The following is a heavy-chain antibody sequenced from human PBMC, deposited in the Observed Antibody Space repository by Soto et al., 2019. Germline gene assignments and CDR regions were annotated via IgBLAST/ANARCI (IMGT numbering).Heavy chain of an antibody. Sequence: QITLKESGPTLVKPTQTLTLTCTFSGFSLSTSAEGVGWIRQPPGKALEWLALIYWDGDERYSPSLKSRLTITKDASKHQVVLTMTNMDPADTATYSCSHGSCTSAYCYPNPYLDYWGQGILVTVSS. J-gene: IGHJ4*02. V-gene: IGHV2-5*02. D-gene: IGHD2-2*01. CDR2: IYWDGDE. CDR1: GFSLSTSAEG. CDR3: SHGSCTSAYCYPNPYLDY.